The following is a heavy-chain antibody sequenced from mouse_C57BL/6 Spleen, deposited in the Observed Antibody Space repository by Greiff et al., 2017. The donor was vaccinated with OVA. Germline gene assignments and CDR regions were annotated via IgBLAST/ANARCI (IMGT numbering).Heavy chain of an antibody. CDR2: FYPGRGSL. J-gene: IGHJ3*01. Sequence: QVQLKQSGAELVKPGASVKLSCKASGYTFTEYPIPWVKPRSGQGLEWIGWFYPGRGSLKSHEKFKDKATLTADKSSSTVYMELSRLTSEDSAVYFCARHEHYDYSWVAYWGQGTLVTVSA. CDR3: ARHEHYDYSWVAY. D-gene: IGHD2-4*01. V-gene: IGHV1-62-2*01. CDR1: GYTFTEYP.